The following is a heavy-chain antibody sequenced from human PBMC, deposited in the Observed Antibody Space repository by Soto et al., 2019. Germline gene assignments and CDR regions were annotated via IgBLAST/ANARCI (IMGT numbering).Heavy chain of an antibody. CDR2: ISLHNGDT. D-gene: IGHD2-15*01. Sequence: QVHLVQSGAEVKKPGASVKVSCKAVGISYGISWVRQAPGQGLEWMGWISLHNGDTNNAPNLQGRIPMTTDTSTSTTYMELRILRSDDTAVYYCATDERDDCSSINCHYFDHWGQGTLVTVSS. CDR1: GISYG. CDR3: ATDERDDCSSINCHYFDH. J-gene: IGHJ4*02. V-gene: IGHV1-18*04.